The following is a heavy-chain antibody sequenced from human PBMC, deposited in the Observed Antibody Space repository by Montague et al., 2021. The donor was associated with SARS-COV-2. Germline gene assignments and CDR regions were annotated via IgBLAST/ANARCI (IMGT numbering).Heavy chain of an antibody. CDR3: ARGRGYTGYDSD. V-gene: IGHV4-31*03. CDR2: IYYTGST. CDR1: GGSMNSGGYY. D-gene: IGHD5-12*01. Sequence: TLSLTCTVSGGSMNSGGYYWSWIRQHPGKGLEWIGYIYYTGSTFYNPSLKSRLTMSVDTSQNQFSLRLISVTAADTAVYYCARGRGYTGYDSDWGRGTLVTVTS. J-gene: IGHJ4*02.